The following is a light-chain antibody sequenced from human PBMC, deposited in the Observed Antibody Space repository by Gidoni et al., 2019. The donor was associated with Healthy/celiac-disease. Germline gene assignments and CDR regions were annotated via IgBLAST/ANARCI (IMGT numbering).Light chain of an antibody. Sequence: DIQMTQSPSSLSASVGDRVTITCRASQSISSYLNWYQQKPGKAPKLLIYAASSLQSGVPSRFSGSGSGTDFTLPISSLQPEDFATYYCQQSYSTRITFGPGTRLEIK. CDR2: AAS. V-gene: IGKV1-39*01. CDR1: QSISSY. J-gene: IGKJ5*01. CDR3: QQSYSTRIT.